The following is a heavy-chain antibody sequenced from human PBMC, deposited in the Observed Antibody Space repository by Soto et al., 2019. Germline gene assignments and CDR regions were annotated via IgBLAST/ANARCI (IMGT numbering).Heavy chain of an antibody. J-gene: IGHJ3*02. CDR1: GFTFSSYG. CDR2: ISYDGSNK. D-gene: IGHD6-19*01. V-gene: IGHV3-30*18. CDR3: AKDRSGWFHAFDI. Sequence: QVQLVESGGGVVQPGRSLRLSCAASGFTFSSYGMHWVRQAPGKGLEWVAVISYDGSNKYYADSVKGRFTISRDNSKNTLYLQMNSLRAEDTAVYYCAKDRSGWFHAFDIWGQGTMVTVSS.